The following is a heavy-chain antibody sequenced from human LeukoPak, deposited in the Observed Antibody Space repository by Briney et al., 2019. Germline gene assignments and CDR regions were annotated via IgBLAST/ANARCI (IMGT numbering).Heavy chain of an antibody. CDR2: IYYSGST. D-gene: IGHD3-10*01. J-gene: IGHJ5*02. CDR1: GGSISSSSYY. Sequence: PSETLSLTSTVSGGSISSSSYYWGWIRQPPGKGLEWIGSIYYSGSTYYNPSLKSRVTISVDTSKNQFSLKLSSVTAADTAVYYCARLRYYYGSVNWFDPWGQGTLVTVSS. CDR3: ARLRYYYGSVNWFDP. V-gene: IGHV4-39*01.